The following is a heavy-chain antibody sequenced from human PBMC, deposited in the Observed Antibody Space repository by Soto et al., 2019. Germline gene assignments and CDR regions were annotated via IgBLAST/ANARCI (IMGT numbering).Heavy chain of an antibody. V-gene: IGHV3-23*01. J-gene: IGHJ6*02. D-gene: IGHD2-15*01. CDR3: ANAGYCSGGSCSDYGMDV. CDR1: GVTFISYA. CDR2: ISGSGGST. Sequence: GGSLRLSCAASGVTFISYAMSWVRQATGKGLEWVSAISGSGGSTYYADSVKGRFTISRDNSKNTLYLQMNSLRAEDTAVYYCANAGYCSGGSCSDYGMDVWGQGTTVTVSS.